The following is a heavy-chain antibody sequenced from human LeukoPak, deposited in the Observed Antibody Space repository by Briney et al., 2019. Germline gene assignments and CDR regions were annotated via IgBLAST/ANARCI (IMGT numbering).Heavy chain of an antibody. CDR2: IYTSGST. Sequence: SETLSLTCAVSGYSISSSYYWSWIRQPAGKGLEWIGRIYTSGSTNYNPSLKSRVTMSVDTSKNQFSLKLSSVTAADTAVYYCARDHQLLSGGFDYWGQGTLVTVSS. D-gene: IGHD2-2*01. J-gene: IGHJ4*02. CDR3: ARDHQLLSGGFDY. V-gene: IGHV4-4*07. CDR1: GYSISSSYY.